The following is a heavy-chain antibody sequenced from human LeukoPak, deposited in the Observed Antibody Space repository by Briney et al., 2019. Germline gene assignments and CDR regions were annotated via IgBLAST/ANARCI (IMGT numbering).Heavy chain of an antibody. J-gene: IGHJ4*02. V-gene: IGHV1-2*02. CDR1: GYTFTGYY. Sequence: GASVKVSCKASGYTFTGYYMHWVRQAPGQGLEWMGWINPNSGGTNYAQKFQGRVTMTRDTSISTAYMELSRLRSDDTAVYYCARARIPGIAAAGTGYWGQGTLVTVSS. D-gene: IGHD6-13*01. CDR2: INPNSGGT. CDR3: ARARIPGIAAAGTGY.